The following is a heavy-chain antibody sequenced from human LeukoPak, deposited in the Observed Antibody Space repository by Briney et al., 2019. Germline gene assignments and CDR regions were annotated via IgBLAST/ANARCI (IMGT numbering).Heavy chain of an antibody. CDR1: GGSFRDYY. Sequence: SETLSLTCAVYGGSFRDYYWSWIRQPPGKGLEWIGEINHDGSTDYNPSLKSRVILSVDASKRQIFLRLTPVTAADTAMYYCAREGAPTNLVNWFDTWGHGTLVTVSS. CDR3: AREGAPTNLVNWFDT. J-gene: IGHJ5*01. V-gene: IGHV4-34*10. D-gene: IGHD1-26*01. CDR2: INHDGST.